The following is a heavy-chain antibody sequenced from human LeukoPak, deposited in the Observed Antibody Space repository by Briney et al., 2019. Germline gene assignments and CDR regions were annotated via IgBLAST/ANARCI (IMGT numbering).Heavy chain of an antibody. CDR1: GGSISSTNW. CDR2: VHLSGRT. CDR3: AREGGPYRPLDY. J-gene: IGHJ4*02. V-gene: IGHV4-4*02. Sequence: SETLFLTCGVSGGSISSTNWWTWVRQPPGEGLEWVGEVHLSGRTNYNPSLESRVTMSVDMSENHISLKLTSVTAADTAVYYCAREGGPYRPLDYSGQGTLVTVSS.